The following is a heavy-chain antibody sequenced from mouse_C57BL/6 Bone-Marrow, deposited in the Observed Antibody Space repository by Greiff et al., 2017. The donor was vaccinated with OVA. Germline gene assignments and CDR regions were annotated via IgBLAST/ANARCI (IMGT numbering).Heavy chain of an antibody. CDR3: ARSNYDRAMDY. CDR1: GNTFTDYY. CDR2: INPYNGGT. Sequence: EVQLQESGPVLVKPGASVKMSCKASGNTFTDYYMNWVKQSHGKSLEWIGVINPYNGGTSYNQKFKGKATLTVDKSSSTAYMELNSLTSEDSAVYYCARSNYDRAMDYWGQGTSVTVSS. J-gene: IGHJ4*01. D-gene: IGHD2-4*01. V-gene: IGHV1-19*01.